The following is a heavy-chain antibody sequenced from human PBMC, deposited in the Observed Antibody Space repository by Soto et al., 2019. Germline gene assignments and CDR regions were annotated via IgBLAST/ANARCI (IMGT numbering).Heavy chain of an antibody. J-gene: IGHJ4*02. CDR2: IYYNGNT. D-gene: IGHD2-15*01. CDR1: SGPISGTSDY. CDR3: ARLRIYCSGGSCYYYFDY. V-gene: IGHV4-39*01. Sequence: SETLSLTCTVSSGPISGTSDYWGWIRQPPGKGLEWIGNIYYNGNTYYNPSLKSRVTISVDTSKNQFSLKLSSVTAADTAVYYCARLRIYCSGGSCYYYFDYWGQGTLVTVSS.